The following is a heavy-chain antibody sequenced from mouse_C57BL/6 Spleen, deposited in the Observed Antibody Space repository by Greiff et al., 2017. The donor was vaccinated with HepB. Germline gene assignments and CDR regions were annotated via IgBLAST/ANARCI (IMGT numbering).Heavy chain of an antibody. CDR2: ISDGGSYT. J-gene: IGHJ1*03. D-gene: IGHD4-1*01. CDR3: ARDETGTGYFDV. CDR1: GFTFSSYA. Sequence: EVKLMESGGGLVKPGGSLKLSCAASGFTFSSYAISWVRQTPEKRLEWVATISDGGSYTYYPDNVKGRFTISRDNAKNNLYLQMSHLKSEDTAMYYCARDETGTGYFDVWGTGTTVTVSS. V-gene: IGHV5-4*01.